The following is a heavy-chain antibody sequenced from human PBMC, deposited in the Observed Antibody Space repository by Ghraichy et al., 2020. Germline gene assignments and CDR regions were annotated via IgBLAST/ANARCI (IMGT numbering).Heavy chain of an antibody. CDR1: GFTFSSYS. CDR3: ARCPNTVTNCYYYGMDV. J-gene: IGHJ6*02. D-gene: IGHD4-11*01. V-gene: IGHV3-48*02. CDR2: ISSSSSTI. Sequence: GGSLRRSCAASGFTFSSYSMNWVRQAPGKGLEWVSYISSSSSTIYYADSVKGRFTISRDNAKNSLYLQMNSLRDEDTAVYYCARCPNTVTNCYYYGMDVWGQGTTVTVSS.